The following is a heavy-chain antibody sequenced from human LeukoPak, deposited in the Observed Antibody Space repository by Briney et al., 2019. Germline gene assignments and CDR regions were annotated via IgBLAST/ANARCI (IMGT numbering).Heavy chain of an antibody. CDR1: GFTFSSYA. CDR2: ISGSGGST. Sequence: PGGSLRLSCAASGFTFSSYAMSWVRQAPGKGREWVSAISGSGGSTYYADSVKGRFTISRDNSKNTLYLQMNSLRAEDTAVYYCAKDGQPGYYYDSSGYFDYWGQGTLVTVSS. D-gene: IGHD3-22*01. CDR3: AKDGQPGYYYDSSGYFDY. J-gene: IGHJ4*02. V-gene: IGHV3-23*01.